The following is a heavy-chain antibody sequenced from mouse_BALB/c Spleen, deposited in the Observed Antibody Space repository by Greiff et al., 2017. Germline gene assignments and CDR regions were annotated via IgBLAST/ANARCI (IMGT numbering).Heavy chain of an antibody. CDR3: ARIRDYGYYFDY. CDR2: IDPANGNT. CDR1: GFNIKDTY. V-gene: IGHV14-3*02. Sequence: EVQLQQSGAELVKPGASVKLSCTASGFNIKDTYMHWVKQRPEQGLEWIGRIDPANGNTKYDPKFQGKATITADTSSNTAYLQLSSLTSEDTAVYYCARIRDYGYYFDYWGQGTTLTVSS. J-gene: IGHJ2*01. D-gene: IGHD1-2*01.